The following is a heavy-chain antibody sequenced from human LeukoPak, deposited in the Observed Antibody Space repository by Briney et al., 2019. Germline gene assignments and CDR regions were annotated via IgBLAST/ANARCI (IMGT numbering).Heavy chain of an antibody. CDR2: VSYDGSET. J-gene: IGHJ4*02. CDR3: VKGGKYGSGSYYRGHFDY. D-gene: IGHD3-10*01. CDR1: GFPFKNYG. V-gene: IGHV3-30*18. Sequence: GGSLRLSCTSSGFPFKNYGMHWVRQAPGKGLEWVAVVSYDGSETYYADSVKGRFTMSRDNSKNTLRLQMNSLRPEDTAVYYCVKGGKYGSGSYYRGHFDYWGQGTMVTVSS.